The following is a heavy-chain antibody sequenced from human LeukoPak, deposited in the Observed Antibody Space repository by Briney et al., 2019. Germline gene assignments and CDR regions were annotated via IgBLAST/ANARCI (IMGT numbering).Heavy chain of an antibody. Sequence: PSETLSLTCTVPGGSISSSSYSWGWIRQPPGKGLEWIGSIYYSGRTYYNPSLKSRVTISVDTSKNQFSLKLSSVTAADTAVYYCARHSAQRLRYFDWFGGWFDPWGQGTLVTVSS. J-gene: IGHJ5*02. CDR1: GGSISSSSYS. V-gene: IGHV4-39*07. D-gene: IGHD3-9*01. CDR3: ARHSAQRLRYFDWFGGWFDP. CDR2: IYYSGRT.